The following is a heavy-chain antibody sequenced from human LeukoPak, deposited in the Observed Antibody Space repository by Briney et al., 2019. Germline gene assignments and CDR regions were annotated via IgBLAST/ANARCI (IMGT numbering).Heavy chain of an antibody. Sequence: SVTLSLTCAVYGGPFSGYYWSWIRQPPGKGLEWIGEINHSGNTNYNPSLKSRVTISVDTSKNQFSLRLSSVTAADTAVYYCAGGHAFDIWGQGTMVTVSS. CDR3: AGGHAFDI. CDR2: INHSGNT. V-gene: IGHV4-34*01. J-gene: IGHJ3*02. D-gene: IGHD3-10*01. CDR1: GGPFSGYY.